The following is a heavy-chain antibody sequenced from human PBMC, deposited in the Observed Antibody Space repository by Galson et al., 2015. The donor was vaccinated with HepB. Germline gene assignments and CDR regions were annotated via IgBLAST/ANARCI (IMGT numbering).Heavy chain of an antibody. J-gene: IGHJ3*02. D-gene: IGHD6-6*01. CDR2: FDPEDGET. V-gene: IGHV1-24*01. CDR3: ATVGSSIAARVDAFDI. Sequence: SVKVSCKVSGYTLTELSMHWVRQAPRKGLEWMGGFDPEDGETIYAQKFQGRVSMTEDTSTDTAYMELSSLRSEDTAVYYCATVGSSIAARVDAFDIWGQGTMVTVSS. CDR1: GYTLTELS.